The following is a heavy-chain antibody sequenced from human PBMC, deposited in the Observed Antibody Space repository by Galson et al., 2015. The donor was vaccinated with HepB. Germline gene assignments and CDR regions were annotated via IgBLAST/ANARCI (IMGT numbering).Heavy chain of an antibody. V-gene: IGHV1-69*13. J-gene: IGHJ4*02. CDR3: AREGISAVTNPADY. Sequence: SVKVSCKASGGIFSRYAISWVRQAPGQGLEWMGGITPMFGTANYAQKFQGRVTITADESTSTAYMELRNLRSEDTAVYYCAREGISAVTNPADYWGQGTLVTVSS. CDR1: GGIFSRYA. CDR2: ITPMFGTA. D-gene: IGHD6-13*01.